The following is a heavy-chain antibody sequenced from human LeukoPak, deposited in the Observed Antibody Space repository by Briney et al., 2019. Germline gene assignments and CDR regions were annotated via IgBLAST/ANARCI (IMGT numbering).Heavy chain of an antibody. D-gene: IGHD2-15*01. J-gene: IGHJ6*03. CDR1: GFTFSSYS. V-gene: IGHV3-21*01. CDR2: ISSSSSYI. Sequence: GGSLRLSCAASGFTFSSYSMNWVRQAPGKGLEWVSSISSSSSYIYYADSVKGRFTISRDNAKNSLYLQMNSLRAEDTAVYYCAKDGHRWNYYYMDVWGKGTTVTVSS. CDR3: AKDGHRWNYYYMDV.